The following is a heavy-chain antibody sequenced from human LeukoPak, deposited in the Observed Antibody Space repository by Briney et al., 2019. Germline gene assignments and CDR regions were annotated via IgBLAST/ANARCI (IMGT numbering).Heavy chain of an antibody. CDR3: ARQESSTPDY. Sequence: GESLKISCKSSGYSFTNYWIDWVRQMPGKGLEWMGVIYPGDSDTRYSPSFQGQVTISADKSISTAYLQWSSLKASDTAMYYCARQESSTPDYWGQGTLVTVSS. CDR2: IYPGDSDT. D-gene: IGHD6-13*01. V-gene: IGHV5-51*01. J-gene: IGHJ4*02. CDR1: GYSFTNYW.